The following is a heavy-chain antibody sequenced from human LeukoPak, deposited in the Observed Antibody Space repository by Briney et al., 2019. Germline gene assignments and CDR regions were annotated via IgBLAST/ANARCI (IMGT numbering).Heavy chain of an antibody. V-gene: IGHV3-30*18. J-gene: IGHJ5*02. CDR1: GFTFSSYG. Sequence: GRSLRLSCAASGFTFSSYGMHWVRQAPGKGLEWVAVISYDGSNKYYADSVKGRFTISRDNSKNTLYLQMNSLRAEDTAVYYCAKFAIMRGHQNWFDPWGQGTLVTVSS. CDR3: AKFAIMRGHQNWFDP. CDR2: ISYDGSNK.